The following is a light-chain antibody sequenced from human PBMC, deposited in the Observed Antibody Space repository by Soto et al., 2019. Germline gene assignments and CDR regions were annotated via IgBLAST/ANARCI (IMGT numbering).Light chain of an antibody. CDR3: QQSYSTAMYT. V-gene: IGKV1-39*01. CDR1: QSISSY. Sequence: DIQMTQSPSSLSASVGDRVTITCRASQSISSYLNWYQQKPGKAPKLLIYAASSLQSGVPSRFSGSGSGTHFTLTISSLQPEDFATYYCQQSYSTAMYTFGQGTKLEIK. CDR2: AAS. J-gene: IGKJ2*01.